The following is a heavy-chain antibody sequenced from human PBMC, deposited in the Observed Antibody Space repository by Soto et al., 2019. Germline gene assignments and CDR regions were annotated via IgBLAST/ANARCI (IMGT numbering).Heavy chain of an antibody. Sequence: QVQLVESGGGVVQPGRSLRLSCAASGFTFSSDGMHWVRQAPGKGLEWVAVISYDGSDKYYADSAKGRFTISRDNSKNTVFLQMNSLRPEDTALXYXAKPKGADIPFDSWGQGTLVTVSS. CDR2: ISYDGSDK. D-gene: IGHD3-9*01. V-gene: IGHV3-30*18. J-gene: IGHJ4*02. CDR1: GFTFSSDG. CDR3: AKPKGADIPFDS.